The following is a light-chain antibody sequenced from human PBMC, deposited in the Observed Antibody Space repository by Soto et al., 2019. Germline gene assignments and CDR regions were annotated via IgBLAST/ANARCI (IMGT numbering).Light chain of an antibody. Sequence: EIVMTQSPATLSVSPGERATLSCRASQSVSSKVVWYQQKPGQAPSLLIYGASTRATGVPARFSGSGSGTDFTLTISSLEPEDFAVYICQQRSNWPPTVGQGTRLESK. CDR1: QSVSSK. CDR2: GAS. J-gene: IGKJ5*01. V-gene: IGKV3-15*01. CDR3: QQRSNWPPT.